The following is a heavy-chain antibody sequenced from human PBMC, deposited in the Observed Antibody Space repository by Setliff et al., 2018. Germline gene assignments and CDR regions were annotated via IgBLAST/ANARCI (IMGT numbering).Heavy chain of an antibody. V-gene: IGHV4-4*07. J-gene: IGHJ5*02. CDR1: GGSFSDYY. CDR2: IYSSGST. CDR3: ARVTNWGLDLRFDP. Sequence: SETLSLTCTVYGGSFSDYYWGWIRQPPGKGLEWIGRIYSSGSTNYNPSLKSRVTMSVATFENHFSLKLNSLTAADTAVYYCARVTNWGLDLRFDPWGQGILVTVSS. D-gene: IGHD7-27*01.